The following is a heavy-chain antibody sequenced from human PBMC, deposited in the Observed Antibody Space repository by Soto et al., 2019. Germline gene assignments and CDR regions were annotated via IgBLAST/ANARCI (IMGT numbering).Heavy chain of an antibody. CDR3: AKKYRRQLVPWYFDY. J-gene: IGHJ4*02. V-gene: IGHV3-30*18. CDR1: GFTFSSYG. Sequence: QVQLVESGGGVVQPGRSLRLSCAASGFTFSSYGMHWVRQAPGKGLEWVAVISYDGSNKYYADSVKGRFTISRDNSKNTLYLQMNSLRAEDTAVYYCAKKYRRQLVPWYFDYWGQGTLVTVSS. CDR2: ISYDGSNK. D-gene: IGHD6-6*01.